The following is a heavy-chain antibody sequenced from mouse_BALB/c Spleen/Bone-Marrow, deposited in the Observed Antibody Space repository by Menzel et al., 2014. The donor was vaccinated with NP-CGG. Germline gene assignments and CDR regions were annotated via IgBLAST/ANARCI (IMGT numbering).Heavy chain of an antibody. CDR2: ISTGGSQT. Sequence: EVQLVESGGDLVKPGGSLKLSCAASGFTFXSYGMSWVRQTPDKRLEWVATISTGGSQTYYTDSVKGRFTISRDNAKNTLYLQMSSLKSEGSAIYYCARRGYDNSYWYFGVWGAGTTVTASS. CDR3: ARRGYDNSYWYFGV. V-gene: IGHV5-6*01. D-gene: IGHD2-3*01. J-gene: IGHJ1*01. CDR1: GFTFXSYG.